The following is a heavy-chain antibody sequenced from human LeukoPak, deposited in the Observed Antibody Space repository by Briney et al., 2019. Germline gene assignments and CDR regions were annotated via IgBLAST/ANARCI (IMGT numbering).Heavy chain of an antibody. CDR2: INHSGST. CDR3: ARVKLEPDYGDYADIYYYYGMDV. Sequence: PSETLSLTCAVSGGSISSNNWWSWVRQPPGKGLEWIGEINHSGSTNYNPSLKSRVTISVDTSKNQFSLKLSSVTAADTAVYYCARVKLEPDYGDYADIYYYYGMDVWGQGTTVTVS. CDR1: GGSISSNNW. J-gene: IGHJ6*02. V-gene: IGHV4-4*02. D-gene: IGHD4-17*01.